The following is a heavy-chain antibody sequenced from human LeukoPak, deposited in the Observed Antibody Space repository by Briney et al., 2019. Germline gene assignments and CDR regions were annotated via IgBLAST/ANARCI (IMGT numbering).Heavy chain of an antibody. CDR1: GDSVSSNIAA. V-gene: IGHV6-1*01. J-gene: IGHJ4*02. CDR2: TYYRTKWYN. D-gene: IGHD3-22*01. Sequence: SQTLSLTCAISGDSVSSNIAAWNWITSSPSRDLEWLGRTYYRTKWYNDHAVSVKSRIPINPDTSKNQFSLQLNSVTPEDTAVYFCARDMYGYYCDTWGQGTLVTVSS. CDR3: ARDMYGYYCDT.